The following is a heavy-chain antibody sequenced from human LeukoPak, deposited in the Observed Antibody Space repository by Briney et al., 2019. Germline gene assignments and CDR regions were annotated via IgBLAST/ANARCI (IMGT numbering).Heavy chain of an antibody. Sequence: SETLSLTCAVYGGSFSGYYWSWIRQPAGKGLEWIGRIYTSGSTNYNPSLKSRVTISVDTSKNQFSLKLSSVTAADTAVYYCAGNYYSAFDIWGQGTMVTVSS. D-gene: IGHD3-22*01. J-gene: IGHJ3*02. V-gene: IGHV4-59*10. CDR1: GGSFSGYY. CDR2: IYTSGST. CDR3: AGNYYSAFDI.